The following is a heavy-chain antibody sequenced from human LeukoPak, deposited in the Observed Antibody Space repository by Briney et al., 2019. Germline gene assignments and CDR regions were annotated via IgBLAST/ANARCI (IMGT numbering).Heavy chain of an antibody. CDR3: ATAPYDSIGIFDY. CDR2: ISGDGDST. V-gene: IGHV3-43D*03. Sequence: PGGSLRLSCAASGFTFDDYAMHWVRQAPGKGLECVSLISGDGDSTYYSDSVKGRFTISRDNNKNSLYLQMNRLRTEDTAVYYCATAPYDSIGIFDYWGQGTMVTVSS. J-gene: IGHJ4*02. CDR1: GFTFDDYA. D-gene: IGHD3-22*01.